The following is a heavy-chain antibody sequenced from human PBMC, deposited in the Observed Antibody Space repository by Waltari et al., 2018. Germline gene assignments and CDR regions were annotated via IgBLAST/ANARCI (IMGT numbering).Heavy chain of an antibody. J-gene: IGHJ4*02. CDR2: RNPNSGNT. Sequence: QVQLVQSGAEVKKPGASVKVSCKASGYTFTSYDINWVRQATGQGREWMGWRNPNSGNTGYAQKFQGRVTMTRNTSISTAYMELSSLRSEDTAVYYCARAYYDFWSGYGLYLDYWGQGTLVTVSS. D-gene: IGHD3-3*01. CDR1: GYTFTSYD. V-gene: IGHV1-8*01. CDR3: ARAYYDFWSGYGLYLDY.